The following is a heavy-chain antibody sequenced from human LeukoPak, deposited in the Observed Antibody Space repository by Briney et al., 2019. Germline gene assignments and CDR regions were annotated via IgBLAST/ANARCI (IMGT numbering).Heavy chain of an antibody. Sequence: PGRSLRLSCAASGFIFSSYAMHWVRQAPGKGLEWVAVISYDGSNKYYADSVKGRFTISRDDSKNTLYLQMNSLRAEDTAMYYCANQGYSDYYYAAFDYWGQGTLVTVSS. CDR2: ISYDGSNK. J-gene: IGHJ4*02. CDR3: ANQGYSDYYYAAFDY. CDR1: GFIFSSYA. D-gene: IGHD3-22*01. V-gene: IGHV3-30*04.